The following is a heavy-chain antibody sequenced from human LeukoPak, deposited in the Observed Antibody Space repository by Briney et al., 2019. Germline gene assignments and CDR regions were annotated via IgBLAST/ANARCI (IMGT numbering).Heavy chain of an antibody. CDR3: ANAVVATRADAFDI. CDR2: ISGDGGST. Sequence: GGSLRLSCAASGFTFDDYAMHWVRQAPGKGLEWVSLISGDGGSTYYADSVKGRFTISRDNSKNSLYLQTSSLRTEDTALYYCANAVVATRADAFDIWGQGTMVTVSS. D-gene: IGHD2-15*01. V-gene: IGHV3-43*02. J-gene: IGHJ3*02. CDR1: GFTFDDYA.